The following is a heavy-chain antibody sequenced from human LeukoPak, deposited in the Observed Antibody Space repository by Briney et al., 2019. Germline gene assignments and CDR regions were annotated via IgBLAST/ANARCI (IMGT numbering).Heavy chain of an antibody. CDR2: INHSGST. J-gene: IGHJ4*02. Sequence: SETLSLTCAVYGGSFSGYYWSWIRQPPGKGLEWIGEINHSGSTNYNPSLKSRVTIPVDTSKNQFSLKLSSVTAADTAVYYCVGGSYDSSAGHFDYWGQGTLVTVSS. CDR1: GGSFSGYY. V-gene: IGHV4-34*01. D-gene: IGHD3-22*01. CDR3: VGGSYDSSAGHFDY.